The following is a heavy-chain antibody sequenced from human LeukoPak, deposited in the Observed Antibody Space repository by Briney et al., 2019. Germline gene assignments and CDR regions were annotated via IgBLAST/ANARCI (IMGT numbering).Heavy chain of an antibody. CDR3: AKDEAGFDP. V-gene: IGHV3-23*01. Sequence: HPGGSLRLSCAASGFRFSSYAMSWVRQAPGKGLEWVSAISGSGVSTYYADSVKGRFTVSRDNSKNTLYLQMSSLRAEDTAVYYCAKDEAGFDPWGQGTLVTVSS. CDR2: ISGSGVST. J-gene: IGHJ5*02. CDR1: GFRFSSYA.